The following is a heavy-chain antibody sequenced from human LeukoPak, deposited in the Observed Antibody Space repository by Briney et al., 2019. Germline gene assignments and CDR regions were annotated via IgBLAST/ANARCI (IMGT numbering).Heavy chain of an antibody. J-gene: IGHJ3*02. Sequence: ASLKVSCKVSGHTRREISMPWARRAPGKRLEWLGSFDPEDGETMYAENFQGRFTMTEDTSRDTAYMELSSLRSEDTAVYFCATDKGGPGTTFHDPFDNWGQGTMVTVSS. CDR2: FDPEDGET. CDR1: GHTRREIS. CDR3: ATDKGGPGTTFHDPFDN. V-gene: IGHV1-24*01. D-gene: IGHD1-7*01.